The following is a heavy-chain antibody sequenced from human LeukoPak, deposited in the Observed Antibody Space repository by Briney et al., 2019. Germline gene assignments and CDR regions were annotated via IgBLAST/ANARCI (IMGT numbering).Heavy chain of an antibody. CDR1: GFTFSSYG. Sequence: GGSLRLSCAASGFTFSSYGTHWVRQGPGKGLEWVAVIWYVGINKYYAHSVKGRFTISSDNSKNTLYLQMISLRAEDGAVYYCAREFAPGALWDRRLDPWGQGTLVTVCS. J-gene: IGHJ5*02. CDR3: AREFAPGALWDRRLDP. V-gene: IGHV3-33*01. D-gene: IGHD3-16*01. CDR2: IWYVGINK.